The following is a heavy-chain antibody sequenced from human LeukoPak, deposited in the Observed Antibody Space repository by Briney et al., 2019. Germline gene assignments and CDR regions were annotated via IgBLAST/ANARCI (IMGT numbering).Heavy chain of an antibody. Sequence: ASVKVSCKASGYTFTSYDINWVRQATGQGLEWMGWMNPNSGNTGYAQKFQGRVTMTRNTSISTAYMELSSLRSEDTAVYYCAKAKDYYGSGSPDYWGQGTLVTVSS. D-gene: IGHD3-10*01. J-gene: IGHJ4*02. CDR2: MNPNSGNT. V-gene: IGHV1-8*01. CDR3: AKAKDYYGSGSPDY. CDR1: GYTFTSYD.